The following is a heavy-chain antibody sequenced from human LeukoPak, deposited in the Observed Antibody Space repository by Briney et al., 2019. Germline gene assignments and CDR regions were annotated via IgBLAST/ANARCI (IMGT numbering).Heavy chain of an antibody. CDR1: GGTFSSYA. CDR3: ARDLLYVTGPGY. J-gene: IGHJ4*02. Sequence: GASVKVSCKASGGTFSSYAISWVRQAPGQGLEWMGRIIPILGITNYAQKFQGRVTITADKSTSTAYMELSSLRSEDTAVYYCARDLLYVTGPGYWGQGTLVTVSS. V-gene: IGHV1-69*04. D-gene: IGHD2-21*02. CDR2: IIPILGIT.